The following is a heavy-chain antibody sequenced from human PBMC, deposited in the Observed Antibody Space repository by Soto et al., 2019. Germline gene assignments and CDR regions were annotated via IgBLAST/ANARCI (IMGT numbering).Heavy chain of an antibody. CDR3: ARVRSPRYNWFDP. CDR1: GGTFSSYS. J-gene: IGHJ5*02. V-gene: IGHV1-69*06. CDR2: IIPIFGTA. Sequence: SVKVSCKASGGTFSSYSISWVLQAPGQGLEWMGGIIPIFGTANYAQKFQGRVTITADKSTSTAYMELSSLRSEDTAVYYCARVRSPRYNWFDPWGQGTLVTVSS. D-gene: IGHD1-26*01.